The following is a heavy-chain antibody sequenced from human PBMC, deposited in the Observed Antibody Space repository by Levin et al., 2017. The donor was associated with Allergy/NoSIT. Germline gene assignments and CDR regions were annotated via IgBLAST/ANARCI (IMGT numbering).Heavy chain of an antibody. CDR1: GGSISSGAHY. V-gene: IGHV4-31*03. J-gene: IGHJ4*02. D-gene: IGHD6-19*01. Sequence: PSETLSLTCTVSGGSISSGAHYWTWIRQHPGRDLDYIGYIYYSGTTSYNPALKSRVTMSVDTSKNQFSLKLSSVTAADTGVYYCARGSARRRIYNSGWYTDYFDYWGQGTLVTVSS. CDR3: ARGSARRRIYNSGWYTDYFDY. CDR2: IYYSGTT.